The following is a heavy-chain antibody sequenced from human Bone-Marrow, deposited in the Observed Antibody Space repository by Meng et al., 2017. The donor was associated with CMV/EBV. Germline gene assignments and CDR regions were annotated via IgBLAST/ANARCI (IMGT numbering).Heavy chain of an antibody. Sequence: GGSLRLSCAASGFTFSTYEMNWVRQAPGKGLEWISYISNTGSSIYYADSLKGRFTISRDNAKNSLYLQMNSLRVEDTAVYYCARGVDFSHSDYWGQGTLVTVSS. CDR1: GFTFSTYE. CDR3: ARGVDFSHSDY. D-gene: IGHD3-3*01. J-gene: IGHJ4*02. V-gene: IGHV3-48*03. CDR2: ISNTGSSI.